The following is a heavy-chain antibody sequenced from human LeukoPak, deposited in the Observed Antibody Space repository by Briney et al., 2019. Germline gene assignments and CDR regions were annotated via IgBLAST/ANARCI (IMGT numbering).Heavy chain of an antibody. Sequence: GGSLRLSCAASGSTFSNAWMSWVRQAPGKGLEWVGRIKGKTDGGTTDYAAPVKGRFTISRDDSKNTLYLQMNSLKTEDTAVYYCTTDFGFGAFDIWGQGTMVTVSS. J-gene: IGHJ3*02. CDR2: IKGKTDGGTT. V-gene: IGHV3-15*01. CDR3: TTDFGFGAFDI. D-gene: IGHD3-10*01. CDR1: GSTFSNAW.